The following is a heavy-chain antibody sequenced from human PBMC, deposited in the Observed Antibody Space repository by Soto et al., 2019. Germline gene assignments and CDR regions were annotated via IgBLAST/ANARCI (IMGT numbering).Heavy chain of an antibody. CDR1: GFTFSSYG. Sequence: GGSLRLSCAASGFTFSSYGMHWVRQAPGKGLERVAVIWYDGSNKYFADSVKGRFTISRDNSKIALYLQMNSLRAEDTAVYYCARDVEIRIAARYYGMDVWGQGTTVTVSS. V-gene: IGHV3-33*01. J-gene: IGHJ6*02. CDR2: IWYDGSNK. CDR3: ARDVEIRIAARYYGMDV. D-gene: IGHD6-6*01.